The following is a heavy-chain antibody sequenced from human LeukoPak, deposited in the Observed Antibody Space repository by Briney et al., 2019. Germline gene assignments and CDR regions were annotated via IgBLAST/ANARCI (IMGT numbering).Heavy chain of an antibody. J-gene: IGHJ6*02. CDR1: GYTLTELS. Sequence: ASVKVSCKVSGYTLTELSMHWVRQAPGQGLEWMGRIIPILGIANYAQKFQGRVTMTRNTSISTAYMELSSLRSEDTAVYYCARGVSYYGSGSYSRYVWGQGTTVTVSS. D-gene: IGHD3-10*01. CDR2: IIPILGIA. CDR3: ARGVSYYGSGSYSRYV. V-gene: IGHV1-8*01.